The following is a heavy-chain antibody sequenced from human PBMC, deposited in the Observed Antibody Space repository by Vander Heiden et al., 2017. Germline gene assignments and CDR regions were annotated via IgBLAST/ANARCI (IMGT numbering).Heavy chain of an antibody. V-gene: IGHV4-4*07. CDR3: AREGITMIVVVMGAFDI. J-gene: IGHJ3*02. D-gene: IGHD3-22*01. CDR2: IYTSGST. Sequence: SSYYWSWIRQPAGKGLEWIGRIYTSGSTNYNPSLTSRVTMSVDTSKNQFSLKLSSVTAADTAVYYCAREGITMIVVVMGAFDIWGQGTMVTVSS. CDR1: SSYY.